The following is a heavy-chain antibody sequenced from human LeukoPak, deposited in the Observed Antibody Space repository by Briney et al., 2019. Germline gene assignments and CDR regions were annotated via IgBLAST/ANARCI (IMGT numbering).Heavy chain of an antibody. V-gene: IGHV3-73*01. D-gene: IGHD6-13*01. J-gene: IGHJ3*02. Sequence: VGSLRLSCAASGFTLSGSVMHGVGQAAGQGLEWVGRIKSKRNNYATAYAASVKARFTISRDDSKSTVYLHMDSLKTEDTALYYCSRLEDSSPIEVALDIWGQGTVVTVSS. CDR1: GFTLSGSV. CDR2: IKSKRNNYAT. CDR3: SRLEDSSPIEVALDI.